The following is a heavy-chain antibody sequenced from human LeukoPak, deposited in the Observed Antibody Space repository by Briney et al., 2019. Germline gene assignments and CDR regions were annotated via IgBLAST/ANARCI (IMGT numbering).Heavy chain of an antibody. Sequence: ASVKVSCKASGYTFTGYYMHWVRQAPGQGLEWMGIINPSGGSTSYAQKFQGRVTMTRDTSTSTVYMELSSLRSEDTAVYYCARDSGGLELLLLYEYWGQGTLVTVSS. D-gene: IGHD2-15*01. V-gene: IGHV1-46*01. CDR3: ARDSGGLELLLLYEY. J-gene: IGHJ4*02. CDR2: INPSGGST. CDR1: GYTFTGYY.